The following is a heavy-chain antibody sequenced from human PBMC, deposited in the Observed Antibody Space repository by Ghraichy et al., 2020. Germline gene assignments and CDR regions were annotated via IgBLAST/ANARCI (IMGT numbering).Heavy chain of an antibody. D-gene: IGHD4-17*01. V-gene: IGHV1-69*13. CDR1: GGTFSSYA. CDR2: IIPIFGTA. CDR3: ARSKWGYGDYELTYYYYYGMDV. J-gene: IGHJ6*02. Sequence: SVKVSFKASGGTFSSYAISWVRQAPGQGLEWMGGIIPIFGTANYAQKIQGRVTITADESTSTAYMELSSLRSEDTAVYYCARSKWGYGDYELTYYYYYGMDVWGQGTTVTVSS.